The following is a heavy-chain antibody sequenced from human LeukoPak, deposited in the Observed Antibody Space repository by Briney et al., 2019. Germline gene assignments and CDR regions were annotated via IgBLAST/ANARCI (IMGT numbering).Heavy chain of an antibody. CDR1: GFTFSNFE. CDR3: AGGPQFSGSHGF. J-gene: IGHJ4*02. CDR2: INDGGNIM. D-gene: IGHD1-26*01. V-gene: IGHV3-48*03. Sequence: GGSLRLSCEVSGFTFSNFEMAWVRQGPGMGLEWLAYINDGGNIMRYADTVRGRFTISRDSVKKSGFLQMNSLRVDDTAIYYCAGGPQFSGSHGFWGQGTLVTVSS.